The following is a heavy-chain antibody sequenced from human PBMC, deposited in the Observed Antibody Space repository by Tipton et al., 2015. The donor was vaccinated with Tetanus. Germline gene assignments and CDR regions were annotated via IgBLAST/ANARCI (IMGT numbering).Heavy chain of an antibody. Sequence: SLRLSCAASGFTLSRYTLNWVRQAPGKGLEWVSYISSGSDGIYYADSVKGRFTISRDNAKNSLYLLMNSLRDEDTAVYFCVRDHLYAFYIWGQGTTLTVSS. CDR2: ISSGSDGI. CDR3: VRDHLYAFYI. V-gene: IGHV3-48*02. J-gene: IGHJ3*02. CDR1: GFTLSRYT.